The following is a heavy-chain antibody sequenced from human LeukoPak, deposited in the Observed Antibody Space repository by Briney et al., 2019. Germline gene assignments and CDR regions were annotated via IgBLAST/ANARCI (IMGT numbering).Heavy chain of an antibody. CDR3: ARGRDGYKSAFDI. D-gene: IGHD5-24*01. V-gene: IGHV4-61*03. CDR1: GGSVSSGSYY. Sequence: SETVSLTCTVSGGSVSSGSYYWSWIRRPPGKGLEWIGYIYYGGSTNYNPSLKSRVTISVDTSKNHFSLNLNSVTAADTAVYYCARGRDGYKSAFDIWGQGTMVTVSS. CDR2: IYYGGST. J-gene: IGHJ3*02.